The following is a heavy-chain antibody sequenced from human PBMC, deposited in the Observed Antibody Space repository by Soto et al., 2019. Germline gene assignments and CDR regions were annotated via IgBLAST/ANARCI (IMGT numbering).Heavy chain of an antibody. D-gene: IGHD4-4*01. CDR1: GFTFSSYA. CDR3: AKDVTPETSYFDF. Sequence: GGSLRLSCAASGFTFSSYAMNWVRQAPGKGLEWVSGMSGSGRNTYYADSVRGRFTISRDNSKNMLYLQMNSLRAEDTAVYYCAKDVTPETSYFDFWGQGTLVTVSS. CDR2: MSGSGRNT. J-gene: IGHJ4*02. V-gene: IGHV3-23*01.